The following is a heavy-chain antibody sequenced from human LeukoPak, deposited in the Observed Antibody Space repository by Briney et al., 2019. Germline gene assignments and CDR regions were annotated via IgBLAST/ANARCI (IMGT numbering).Heavy chain of an antibody. CDR2: IIPIFGTA. V-gene: IGHV1-69*13. CDR3: AGEMASIDAFDI. J-gene: IGHJ3*02. CDR1: GGTFSSYA. D-gene: IGHD5-24*01. Sequence: SVKVSCKASGGTFSSYAISWVRQAPGQGLEWMGGIIPIFGTANYAQKFQGRVTITADESTSTAYMELSSLRSEDTAVYYCAGEMASIDAFDIWRQGTMVTVSS.